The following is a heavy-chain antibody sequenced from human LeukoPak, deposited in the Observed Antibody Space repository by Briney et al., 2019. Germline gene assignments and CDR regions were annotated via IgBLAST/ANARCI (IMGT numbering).Heavy chain of an antibody. V-gene: IGHV4-39*01. CDR1: GGSISSSSYY. D-gene: IGHD3-22*01. CDR3: ARRVDSSGYPFDY. Sequence: SETLSLTCTVSGGSISSSSYYWGWIHQPPGKGLEWIGSIYYSGSTYYNPSLKSRVTISVDTSKNQFSLKLSSVTAADTAVYCCARRVDSSGYPFDYWGQGTLVTVSS. J-gene: IGHJ4*02. CDR2: IYYSGST.